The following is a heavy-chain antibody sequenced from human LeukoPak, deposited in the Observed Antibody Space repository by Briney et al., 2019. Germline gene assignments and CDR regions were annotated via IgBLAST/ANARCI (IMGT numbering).Heavy chain of an antibody. Sequence: GGSLRLSCAASGFTFSSYGMHWVRQAPGKGLEWVAVISYDGSNKYYADSVKGRFTISRDNSKNTLYLQMNSLRAEDTAVYYCAKDLPPIAVAGFFDYWGQGTLVTVSS. CDR1: GFTFSSYG. D-gene: IGHD6-19*01. V-gene: IGHV3-30*18. J-gene: IGHJ4*02. CDR3: AKDLPPIAVAGFFDY. CDR2: ISYDGSNK.